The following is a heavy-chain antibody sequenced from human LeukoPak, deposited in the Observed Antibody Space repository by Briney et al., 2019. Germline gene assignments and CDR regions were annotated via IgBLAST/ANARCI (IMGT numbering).Heavy chain of an antibody. V-gene: IGHV4-34*01. Sequence: SETLSLTCAVYGGSFSGYYWSWIRQPPGRGLEWIGEINHSGSTNYNPSLKSRVTISVDTSKNQFSLKLSSVTAADTAVYYCARGPSPSMVRGVIIRGWFDPWGQGTLVTVSS. J-gene: IGHJ5*02. CDR1: GGSFSGYY. CDR3: ARGPSPSMVRGVIIRGWFDP. D-gene: IGHD3-10*01. CDR2: INHSGST.